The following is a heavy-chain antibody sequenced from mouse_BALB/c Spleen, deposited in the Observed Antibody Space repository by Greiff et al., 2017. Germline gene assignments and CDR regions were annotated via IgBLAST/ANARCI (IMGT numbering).Heavy chain of an antibody. CDR1: GYSITSDYA. J-gene: IGHJ2*01. Sequence: VQLKESGPGLVKPSQSLSLTCTVTGYSITSDYAWNWIRQFPGNKLEWMGYISYSGSTSYNPSLKSRISITRDTSKNQFFLQLNSVTTEDTATYYCARGYYGSGDYWGQGTTLTVSS. V-gene: IGHV3-2*02. D-gene: IGHD1-1*01. CDR3: ARGYYGSGDY. CDR2: ISYSGST.